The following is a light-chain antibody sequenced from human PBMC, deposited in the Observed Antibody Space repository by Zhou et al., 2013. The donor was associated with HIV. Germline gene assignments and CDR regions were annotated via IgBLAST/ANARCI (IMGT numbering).Light chain of an antibody. J-gene: IGKJ1*01. CDR3: QQYNRWGA. V-gene: IGKV1-5*03. Sequence: DIEMTQSPSTLSASVGDRVTITCRASQSISTWLAWYQQKPGKAPNLLIYRASTLVTGVPSRFTGSGSGTEFTLTISSLQPDDFATYYCQQYNRWGAFGQGTKVEVK. CDR1: QSISTW. CDR2: RAS.